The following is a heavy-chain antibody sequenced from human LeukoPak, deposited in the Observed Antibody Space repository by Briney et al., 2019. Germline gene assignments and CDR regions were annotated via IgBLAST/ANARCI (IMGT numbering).Heavy chain of an antibody. CDR1: GFAFSDYY. CDR2: ISSTSSYT. V-gene: IGHV3-11*03. Sequence: GGALRVSCAAPGFAFSDYYMSWIRQAPGKGLEWVSYISSTSSYTNYADSVKGRFTISRDNAKNSLHLQMNSLRAEDTAVYYCARSYGWLPGGMWGQGTLVSVSS. J-gene: IGHJ4*02. CDR3: ARSYGWLPGGM. D-gene: IGHD5-12*01.